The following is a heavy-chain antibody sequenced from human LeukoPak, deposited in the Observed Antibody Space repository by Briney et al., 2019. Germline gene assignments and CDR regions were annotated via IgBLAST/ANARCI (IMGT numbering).Heavy chain of an antibody. CDR2: IYYSGST. CDR1: GGSTRSGGYY. J-gene: IGHJ6*04. CDR3: ASVVVPAAKDYYGMDV. V-gene: IGHV4-31*03. D-gene: IGHD2-2*01. Sequence: PSQTLSLTCTVSGGSTRSGGYYWSWIRQHPGKGLEWIGYIYYSGSTYYNPSLKSRVTISVDTSKNQFSLKLSSVTAADTAVYYCASVVVPAAKDYYGMDVWGKGTTVTVSS.